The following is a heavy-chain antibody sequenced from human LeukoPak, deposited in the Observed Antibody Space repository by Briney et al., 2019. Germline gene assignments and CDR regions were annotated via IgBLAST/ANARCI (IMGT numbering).Heavy chain of an antibody. CDR1: GFTFSYFG. D-gene: IGHD1-26*01. CDR2: VSSDGSNK. Sequence: GRSLRLSCAASGFTFSYFGMHCVRQAPGTGLEWVALVSSDGSNKNYADSVKGRFTISRDNSKNTLYLQMNSLRAEDTAVYYCAKRASIVGASMFVDAFDIWGQGTMVTVSS. V-gene: IGHV3-30*18. J-gene: IGHJ3*02. CDR3: AKRASIVGASMFVDAFDI.